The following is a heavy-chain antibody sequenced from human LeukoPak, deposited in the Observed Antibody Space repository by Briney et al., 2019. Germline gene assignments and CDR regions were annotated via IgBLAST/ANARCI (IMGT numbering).Heavy chain of an antibody. CDR3: AREELDTAMVKPLDY. CDR2: INPDGSTT. V-gene: IGHV3-74*01. D-gene: IGHD5-18*01. J-gene: IGHJ4*02. Sequence: GGSLRLSCAASGFTFSNYWMHWVRQDPGKGLAWVSFINPDGSTTNYADSVKGRFTISRDNAKNALYLQMNSLRAEDTAVYYCAREELDTAMVKPLDYWGQGTLVTVSS. CDR1: GFTFSNYW.